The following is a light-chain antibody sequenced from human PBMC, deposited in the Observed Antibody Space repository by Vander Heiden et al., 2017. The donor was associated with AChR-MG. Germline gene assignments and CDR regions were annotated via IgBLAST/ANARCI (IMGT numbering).Light chain of an antibody. CDR3: SSYTSSSTLPYV. CDR2: EVS. J-gene: IGLJ1*01. V-gene: IGLV2-14*01. Sequence: QSALTQPASVSGSPGQSITIPCTGTSSDVGGYNYVPWYQQPPGKAPELMMYEVSNRPSGVSNRFAGSKSGNTASLTISGLQAEDEADYYCSSYTSSSTLPYVFGTGTKV. CDR1: SSDVGGYNY.